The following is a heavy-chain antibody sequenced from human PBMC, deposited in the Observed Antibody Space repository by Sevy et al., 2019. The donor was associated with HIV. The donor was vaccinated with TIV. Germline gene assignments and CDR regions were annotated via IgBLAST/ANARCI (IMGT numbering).Heavy chain of an antibody. V-gene: IGHV4-31*03. Sequence: SETLSLTCTVSGGSISSGGYYWSWIRQHPGKGLEWIGYIYYSGSTYYNPSLKSRVTISVDTSKNQFSLKLSSVTAADTSVYYCARAHSPRYCSGGSCAWFDPWGQGTLVTVSS. CDR1: GGSISSGGYY. D-gene: IGHD2-15*01. CDR3: ARAHSPRYCSGGSCAWFDP. J-gene: IGHJ5*02. CDR2: IYYSGST.